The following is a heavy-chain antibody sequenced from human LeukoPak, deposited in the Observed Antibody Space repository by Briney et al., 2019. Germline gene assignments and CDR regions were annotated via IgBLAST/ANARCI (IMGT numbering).Heavy chain of an antibody. V-gene: IGHV4-34*01. CDR2: INHSGST. J-gene: IGHJ6*03. D-gene: IGHD3-3*01. Sequence: NPSETLSLTCAVYGGSFSGYYWSWIRQPPGKGLEWIGEINHSGSTNYNPSLKSRVTISVDTSKNQFSLKLSSVTAADTAVYYCARGNYDFWSGYQYYMDVWGKGTTVTVSS. CDR3: ARGNYDFWSGYQYYMDV. CDR1: GGSFSGYY.